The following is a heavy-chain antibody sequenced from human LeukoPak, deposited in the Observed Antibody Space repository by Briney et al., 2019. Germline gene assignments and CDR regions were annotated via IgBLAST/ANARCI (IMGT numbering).Heavy chain of an antibody. V-gene: IGHV4-59*01. Sequence: SETLSLTCTVSGGSISSYYWSWIRQPPGKGLEWIGYIYYSGSTNYNPSLKSRVSISVDTSKNQFSLKLSSVTAADTAVYYCARLRWGPVRGVSSYYYYGMDVWGQGTTVTVSS. CDR3: ARLRWGPVRGVSSYYYYGMDV. CDR1: GGSISSYY. D-gene: IGHD3-10*01. J-gene: IGHJ6*02. CDR2: IYYSGST.